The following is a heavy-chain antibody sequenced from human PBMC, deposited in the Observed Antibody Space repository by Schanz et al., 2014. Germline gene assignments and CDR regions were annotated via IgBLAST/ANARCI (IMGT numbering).Heavy chain of an antibody. CDR1: GFTLSSYA. V-gene: IGHV3-30-3*01. CDR3: ARAHGNNWYGKGLDS. CDR2: ISYDGSNK. D-gene: IGHD1-1*01. Sequence: QVQLVESGGGVVQPGRSLRLSCAAYGFTLSSYAMHWVRQAPGKGLEWVAVISYDGSNKYYADSVKGRFTISRDNSKNTLYLQMNSLRADDTAVYFCARAHGNNWYGKGLDSWGQGTLXTVSS. J-gene: IGHJ4*02.